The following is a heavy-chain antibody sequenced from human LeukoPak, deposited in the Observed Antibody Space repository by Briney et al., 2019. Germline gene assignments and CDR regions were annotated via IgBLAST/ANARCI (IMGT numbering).Heavy chain of an antibody. CDR1: GGSISSGDYY. V-gene: IGHV4-30-4*01. Sequence: KPSQTLSLTCTDSGGSISSGDYYWSWIRQPPGKGLEWLGYIYYSGSTYYNPSLKSRVTISVDTSKNQFSLKLSSVTAADTAVYYCARAYSMAFFDYWGQGTLVTVSS. CDR3: ARAYSMAFFDY. CDR2: IYYSGST. D-gene: IGHD6-13*01. J-gene: IGHJ4*02.